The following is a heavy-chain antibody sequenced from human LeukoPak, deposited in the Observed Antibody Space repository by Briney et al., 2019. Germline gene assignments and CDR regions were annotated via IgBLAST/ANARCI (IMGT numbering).Heavy chain of an antibody. CDR3: ARGGPAAGRFDY. Sequence: AGGSLRLSCAASGFTLSSHNMNWVRQAPGKGLEWVSFISTSSSYIYYADSVKGRFTISRDNAKSSLYLQMNSLRAEDTAVYYCARGGPAAGRFDYWGQGTLVTVSS. D-gene: IGHD6-13*01. J-gene: IGHJ4*02. CDR2: ISTSSSYI. CDR1: GFTLSSHN. V-gene: IGHV3-21*01.